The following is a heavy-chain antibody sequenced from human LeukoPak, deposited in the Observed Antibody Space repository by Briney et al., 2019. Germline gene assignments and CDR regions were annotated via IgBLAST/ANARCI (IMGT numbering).Heavy chain of an antibody. D-gene: IGHD2-15*01. CDR2: IYTSGST. CDR1: GGSISSYY. J-gene: IGHJ5*02. Sequence: PSETLSLTCTVSGGSISSYYWSWIRQPAGKGLERIGRIYTSGSTNYNPSLKSRVTMSVDTSKNQFSLKLSSVTAADTAVYYCAREWCSGGSCYSGWENWFDPWGQGTLVTVSS. CDR3: AREWCSGGSCYSGWENWFDP. V-gene: IGHV4-4*07.